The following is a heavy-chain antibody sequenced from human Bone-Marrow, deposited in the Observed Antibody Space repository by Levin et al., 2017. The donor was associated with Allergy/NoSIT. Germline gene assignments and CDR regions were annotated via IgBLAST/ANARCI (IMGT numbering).Heavy chain of an antibody. Sequence: GGSLRLSCAASGFRFDDYAMHWFRQPPGEGLEWVSGISWDSRGIEYADSVKGRFTISRDNAKNSLYLQMNSLRAEDTAFYSCAKDLSPSVATADLQHWGQGTLITVSS. J-gene: IGHJ1*01. CDR1: GFRFDDYA. CDR3: AKDLSPSVATADLQH. CDR2: ISWDSRGI. V-gene: IGHV3-9*01. D-gene: IGHD2-21*02.